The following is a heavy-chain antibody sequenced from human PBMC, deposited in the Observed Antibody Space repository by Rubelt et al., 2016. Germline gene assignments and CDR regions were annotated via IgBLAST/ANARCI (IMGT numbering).Heavy chain of an antibody. Sequence: QVQLVQSGAEVKKPGASVKVSCKASGYTFTSYGISWVRPAPGQGLEWMGWISAYNGNTNYARKLPGRGTLTTDTSTSTAYMELGSLRSYDTAVYYCARDHSYWAGWAFDIWGQGTMVTVSS. J-gene: IGHJ3*02. CDR2: ISAYNGNT. CDR1: GYTFTSYG. CDR3: ARDHSYWAGWAFDI. D-gene: IGHD3-10*01. V-gene: IGHV1-18*01.